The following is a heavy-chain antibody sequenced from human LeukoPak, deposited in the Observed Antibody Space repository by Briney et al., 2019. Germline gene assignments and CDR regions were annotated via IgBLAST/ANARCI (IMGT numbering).Heavy chain of an antibody. CDR3: AKKGSGYYLFAFDI. J-gene: IGHJ3*02. Sequence: GGSLRLSCAASGFTFGTYGMHWVRQAPGKGLEWVAVIWYDGSNKYYADSVKGRFTISRDNSKNTLYLQMNSLRAEDTAVYYCAKKGSGYYLFAFDIWGQGTMVTVSS. CDR1: GFTFGTYG. CDR2: IWYDGSNK. D-gene: IGHD3-3*01. V-gene: IGHV3-30*02.